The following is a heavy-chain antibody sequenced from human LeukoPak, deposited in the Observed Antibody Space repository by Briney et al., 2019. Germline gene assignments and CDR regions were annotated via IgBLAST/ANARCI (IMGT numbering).Heavy chain of an antibody. J-gene: IGHJ5*02. CDR2: IYYSGGT. D-gene: IGHD1-1*01. Sequence: SETLSLTCTVSGGSLSGYYWSWVRQPPGERLEWIGYIYYSGGTNYNPPLKSRVTISVDTSKNQFTLNLNSVTAADTAVYYCARPTGLEPPGPYRGFDPWGQGMLVTISS. CDR3: ARPTGLEPPGPYRGFDP. V-gene: IGHV4-59*08. CDR1: GGSLSGYY.